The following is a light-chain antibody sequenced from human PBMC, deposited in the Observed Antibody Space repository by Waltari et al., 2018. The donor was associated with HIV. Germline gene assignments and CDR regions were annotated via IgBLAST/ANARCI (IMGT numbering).Light chain of an antibody. CDR2: GAS. CDR1: QSVTFN. Sequence: EIVLTQSPATLSVSRGERVTIPCRASQSVTFNLAWYQQRPGQAPRLLIYGASTRATGIPARFSGSGSGTEFTLTISSLQSEDFAIYYCQQYNDWPPLTFGGGTKVEIK. V-gene: IGKV3D-15*01. J-gene: IGKJ4*01. CDR3: QQYNDWPPLT.